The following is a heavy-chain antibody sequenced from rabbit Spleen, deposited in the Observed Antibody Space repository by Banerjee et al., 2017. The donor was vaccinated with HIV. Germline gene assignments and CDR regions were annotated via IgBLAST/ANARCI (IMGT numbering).Heavy chain of an antibody. D-gene: IGHD8-1*01. Sequence: QEQLVESGGGLVQPEGSLTLTCKASGFSFSDRDVMCWVRQAPGKGLEWIACINIVTGKSVYASWAKGRFTCSKTSSTTVTLQMTSLTVADTATYFCARDTGSSFSSYGMDLWGPGTLVTVS. CDR2: INIVTGKS. J-gene: IGHJ6*01. V-gene: IGHV1S45*01. CDR3: ARDTGSSFSSYGMDL. CDR1: GFSFSDRDV.